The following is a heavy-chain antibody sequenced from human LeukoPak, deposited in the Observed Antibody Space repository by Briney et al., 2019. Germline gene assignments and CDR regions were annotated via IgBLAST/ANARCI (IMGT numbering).Heavy chain of an antibody. CDR2: ISSSSSYI. Sequence: GGSLRLSCAASGFTFSSYSMNWVRQAPGKGLEWVSSISSSSSYICYADSVKGRFTISRDNAKNSLYPQMNSLRAEDTAVYYCARGGDWNEGNYFDYWGQGTLVTVSS. CDR1: GFTFSSYS. V-gene: IGHV3-21*01. J-gene: IGHJ4*02. D-gene: IGHD1-1*01. CDR3: ARGGDWNEGNYFDY.